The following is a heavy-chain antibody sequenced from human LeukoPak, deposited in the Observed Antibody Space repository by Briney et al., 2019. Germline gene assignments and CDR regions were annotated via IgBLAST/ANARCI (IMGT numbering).Heavy chain of an antibody. CDR2: IYHTGST. V-gene: IGHV4-59*01. J-gene: IGHJ4*02. CDR3: ARDTPPQ. Sequence: SETRSLTCTVAGGPINNYYWSWIRQPPGKGLEWIGYIYHTGSTNYNPSLKSRVTISLDKSKNQFSLKLTSVTAADTAVYFCARDTPPQWGQGTLVTVSS. CDR1: GGPINNYY.